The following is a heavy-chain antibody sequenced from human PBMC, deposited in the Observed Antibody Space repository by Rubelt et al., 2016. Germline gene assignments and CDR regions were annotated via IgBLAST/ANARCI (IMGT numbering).Heavy chain of an antibody. CDR1: GYTFTSYG. V-gene: IGHV1-2*06. Sequence: VACKASGYTFTSYGISWVRQAPGQGLEWMGRIDPKSGGTSYAQKFQGRVTMTRDTSISTAHMELNRLTSDDTAVYYCARDSRVSFDYWGQGTLVTVSS. CDR3: ARDSRVSFDY. D-gene: IGHD2-21*01. CDR2: IDPKSGGT. J-gene: IGHJ4*02.